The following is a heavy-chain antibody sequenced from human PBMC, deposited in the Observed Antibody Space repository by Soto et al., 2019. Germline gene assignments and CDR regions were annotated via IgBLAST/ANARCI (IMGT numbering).Heavy chain of an antibody. CDR2: IDPSDSQT. V-gene: IGHV5-10-1*01. D-gene: IGHD5-18*01. Sequence: GESLKISCKGSGYSFAGYWITWVRQKPGKGLEWMGRIDPSDSQTYYSPSFRGHVTISVTKSITTVFLQWSSLRASDTAMYYCARQIYESDTGHNFQYYFDAWGAGTPVTVST. CDR3: ARQIYESDTGHNFQYYFDA. J-gene: IGHJ4*02. CDR1: GYSFAGYW.